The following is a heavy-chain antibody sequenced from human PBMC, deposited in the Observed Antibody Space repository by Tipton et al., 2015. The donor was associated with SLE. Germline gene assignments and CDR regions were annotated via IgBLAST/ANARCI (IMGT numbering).Heavy chain of an antibody. V-gene: IGHV4-59*08. Sequence: LRLSCTVSGGSISSYYWSWIRQPPGKGLEWIGYIYYSGSTNYNPSLKSRVTISVDTSKNQFSLKLSSVTAADTAVYYCARSSIAASFDYWGQGTLDTVSS. CDR2: IYYSGST. CDR3: ARSSIAASFDY. CDR1: GGSISSYY. J-gene: IGHJ4*02. D-gene: IGHD6-6*01.